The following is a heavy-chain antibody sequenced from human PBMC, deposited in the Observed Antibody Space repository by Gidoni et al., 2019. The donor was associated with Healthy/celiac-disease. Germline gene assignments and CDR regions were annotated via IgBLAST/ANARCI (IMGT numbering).Heavy chain of an antibody. CDR3: AKFLGSRAAAARGFDY. D-gene: IGHD6-13*01. Sequence: EVQLLESGGGLVQPGGSLRLSCAASGFTFSSYAMSWVRQAPGKGLEWVSAISGSGGSTYYADSVKGRFTISRDNSKNTLYLQMNSLRAEDTAVYYCAKFLGSRAAAARGFDYWGQGTLVTVSS. J-gene: IGHJ4*02. CDR1: GFTFSSYA. V-gene: IGHV3-23*01. CDR2: ISGSGGST.